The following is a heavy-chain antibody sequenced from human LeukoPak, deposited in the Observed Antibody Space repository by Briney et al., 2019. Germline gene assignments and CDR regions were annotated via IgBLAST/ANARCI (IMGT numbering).Heavy chain of an antibody. CDR1: GYTFTGYY. V-gene: IGHV1-2*02. J-gene: IGHJ4*02. CDR2: INPNSGGT. CDR3: ARVSYYYDSSGPMPF. D-gene: IGHD3-22*01. Sequence: GASVKVSCRASGYTFTGYYMHWVRQAPGQGLEWMGWINPNSGGTNYAQKFQGRVTMTRDTSISTAYMELSRLRSDDTAVYYCARVSYYYDSSGPMPFWGQGTLVTVSS.